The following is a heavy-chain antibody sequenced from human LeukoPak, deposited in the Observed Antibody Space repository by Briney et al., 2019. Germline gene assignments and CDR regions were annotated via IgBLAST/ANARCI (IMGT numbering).Heavy chain of an antibody. CDR2: IYYSGST. D-gene: IGHD3-10*01. CDR1: GGSISSSSYY. Sequence: PSETLSLTCTVSGGSISSSSYYWGWIRQPPGKGREWIGSIYYSGSTYYNPYLKSRVTISVDTSKNQFSLKLSSVTAADTAVYYCATYIMVRGVPGAFDIWGQGTMVTVSS. V-gene: IGHV4-39*01. CDR3: ATYIMVRGVPGAFDI. J-gene: IGHJ3*02.